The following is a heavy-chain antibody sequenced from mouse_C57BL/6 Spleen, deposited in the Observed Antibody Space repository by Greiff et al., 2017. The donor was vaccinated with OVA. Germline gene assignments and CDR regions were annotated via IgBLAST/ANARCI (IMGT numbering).Heavy chain of an antibody. V-gene: IGHV5-6*01. D-gene: IGHD1-1*01. CDR2: ISRGGSYT. J-gene: IGHJ2*01. CDR3: ARHDSGSGYGSPFGY. CDR1: GFTFSSYG. Sequence: EVNVVESGGDLVKPGGSLKLSCAASGFTFSSYGMPWVRQTPDKRLEWVATISRGGSYTYYPDSVKGRSTISRDNAKNTLYLQMSRLKSEDTAMYDCARHDSGSGYGSPFGYWGKNTTLPVSS.